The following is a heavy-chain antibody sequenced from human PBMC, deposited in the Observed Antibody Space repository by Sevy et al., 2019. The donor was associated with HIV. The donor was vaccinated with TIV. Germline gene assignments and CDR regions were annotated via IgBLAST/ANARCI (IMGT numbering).Heavy chain of an antibody. CDR1: GYTFSSYG. CDR3: ARDTYYYHTNDAFDI. Sequence: ASVKVSCKASGYTFSSYGISWVRQAPGQGLEWMGWISVHTGNTNFGQKIQGRLTMTTDTSTDTAYMELRSLRSDDTAVYYCARDTYYYHTNDAFDIWGQGTMVTVSS. D-gene: IGHD3-22*01. CDR2: ISVHTGNT. V-gene: IGHV1-18*01. J-gene: IGHJ3*02.